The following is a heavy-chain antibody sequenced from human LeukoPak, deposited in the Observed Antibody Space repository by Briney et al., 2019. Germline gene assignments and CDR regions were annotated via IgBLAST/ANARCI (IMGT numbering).Heavy chain of an antibody. J-gene: IGHJ4*02. CDR1: GGTFSSYA. CDR3: ASPQRGRDNWNYY. V-gene: IGHV1-69*05. D-gene: IGHD1-7*01. CDR2: IIPIFGTA. Sequence: ASVKVSCKASGGTFSSYAISWVRQAPGQGLEWMGGIIPIFGTANYAQKFQGRVTMTRDTSISTAYMELSRLRSDDTAVYYCASPQRGRDNWNYYWGQGTLVTVSS.